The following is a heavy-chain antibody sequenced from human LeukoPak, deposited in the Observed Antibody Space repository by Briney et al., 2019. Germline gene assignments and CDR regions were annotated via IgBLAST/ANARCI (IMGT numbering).Heavy chain of an antibody. CDR3: AKDPIAVAGYYFDY. CDR2: ITSGTRT. J-gene: IGHJ4*02. V-gene: IGHV3-23*01. D-gene: IGHD6-19*01. Sequence: GGSLRLSCVASGFTFSSHGMNWVRQAPGKGLEWVSGITSGTRTYYADSVKGRFAISRDNSKNTMYLQMNSLRAEDTAVYYCAKDPIAVAGYYFDYWGQGTLVTVSS. CDR1: GFTFSSHG.